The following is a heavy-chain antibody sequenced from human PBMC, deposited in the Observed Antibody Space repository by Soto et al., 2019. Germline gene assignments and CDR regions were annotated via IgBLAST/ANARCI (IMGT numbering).Heavy chain of an antibody. CDR2: ITNRGTHT. CDR1: GFSFSSYT. CDR3: ARAHEVAWFDS. V-gene: IGHV3-21*06. J-gene: IGHJ5*01. Sequence: GGSLRLSCTASGFSFSSYTMNWVRQAPGKGLQWVASITNRGTHTYSADSVKGRLTISRDNDKNSLYLQMNNLRAEDTATYYCARAHEVAWFDSWGLGTLVTVSS. D-gene: IGHD2-15*01.